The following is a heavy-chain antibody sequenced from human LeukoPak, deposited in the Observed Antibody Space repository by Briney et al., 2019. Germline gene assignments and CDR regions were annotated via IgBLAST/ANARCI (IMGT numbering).Heavy chain of an antibody. CDR1: GGSSISYY. Sequence: SETLSLTCTVSGGSSISYYWSWIRQPPGRGVEWIGYMYYSGSTDYNPSLKSRVTISVDTSKNQLSLELSSVTAADTAAYYYASSYYYYMDVWGKGTTVTVSS. CDR2: MYYSGST. V-gene: IGHV4-59*01. J-gene: IGHJ6*03. CDR3: ASSYYYYMDV.